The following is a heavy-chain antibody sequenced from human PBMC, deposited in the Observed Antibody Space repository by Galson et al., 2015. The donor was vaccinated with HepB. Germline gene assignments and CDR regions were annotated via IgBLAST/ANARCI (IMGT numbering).Heavy chain of an antibody. CDR1: GFTFGDYA. V-gene: IGHV3-49*03. D-gene: IGHD3-3*01. Sequence: SLRLSCAASGFTFGDYAMSWFRQAPGKGLEWVGFIRSKAYGGTTEYAASVKGRFTISRDDSKSIAYLQMNSLKTEDTAVYYCTRDYHHANYDFWSGYSYYYYYYMDVWGKGTTVTVSS. CDR3: TRDYHHANYDFWSGYSYYYYYYMDV. CDR2: IRSKAYGGTT. J-gene: IGHJ6*03.